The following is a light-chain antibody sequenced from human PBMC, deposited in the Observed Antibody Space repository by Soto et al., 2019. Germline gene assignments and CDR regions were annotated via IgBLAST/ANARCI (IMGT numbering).Light chain of an antibody. CDR3: QQYGSSPRT. CDR2: GAS. V-gene: IGKV3-20*01. J-gene: IGKJ1*01. CDR1: QSAISNF. Sequence: EIVLAQSPGTLSLSPGERATLSCRASQSAISNFLAWYQQKPGQAPWLLIWGASNRAGGVPDRFSGSGSGTDFTLTISRLEPEDFAVYYCQQYGSSPRTFGQGTKVEI.